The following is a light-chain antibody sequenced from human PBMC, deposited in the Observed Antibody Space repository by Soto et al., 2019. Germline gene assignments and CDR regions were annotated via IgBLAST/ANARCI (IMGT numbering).Light chain of an antibody. CDR1: QSLLHSNGYNY. Sequence: EIVMTQSPLALPVTPGEAASISCRSSQSLLHSNGYNYVDWYLQKTGQSPQLLIYWGFSRASGVPDRCSGSGSVTDFTLKISRVEAGDVGVYYCMQSLETPWTFGQGTKMDVK. CDR2: WGF. V-gene: IGKV2-28*01. J-gene: IGKJ1*01. CDR3: MQSLETPWT.